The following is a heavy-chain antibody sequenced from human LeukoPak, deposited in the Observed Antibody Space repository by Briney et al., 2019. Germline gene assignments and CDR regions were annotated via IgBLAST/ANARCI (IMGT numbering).Heavy chain of an antibody. CDR1: GFTLSNYW. CDR3: ARDERGNWNDTPRY. V-gene: IGHV3-74*01. Sequence: GGSLRLSCAASGFTLSNYWMHWVRQVPGEGLVWVSRINFDGSSTNYADSVKGRFTISRDNAKNTLYLQMNSLRDEDTGIYYCARDERGNWNDTPRYWGQGTLVTVSS. J-gene: IGHJ4*02. D-gene: IGHD1-1*01. CDR2: INFDGSST.